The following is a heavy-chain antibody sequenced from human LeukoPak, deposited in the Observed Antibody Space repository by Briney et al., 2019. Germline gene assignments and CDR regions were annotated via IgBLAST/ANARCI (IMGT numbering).Heavy chain of an antibody. J-gene: IGHJ4*02. D-gene: IGHD4-17*01. V-gene: IGHV3-20*04. CDR3: AREEYYGDYVGY. CDR2: INWKGDLT. Sequence: GGSLRLSCAASGFTFDDYGMSWVRQAAGKGLEWVSTINWKGDLTYYVDSVKGRFTISRDNAKNSLYLQMNSLRAEDTAVYYCAREEYYGDYVGYWGQGTLVTVSS. CDR1: GFTFDDYG.